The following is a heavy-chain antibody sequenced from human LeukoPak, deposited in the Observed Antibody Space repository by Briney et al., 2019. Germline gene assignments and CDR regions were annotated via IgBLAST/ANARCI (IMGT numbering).Heavy chain of an antibody. D-gene: IGHD1-26*01. CDR1: GGSISSYY. CDR2: IYYSGST. J-gene: IGHJ3*02. CDR3: ARDLEWELAFDI. V-gene: IGHV4-59*01. Sequence: SEALSLTCTVSGGSISSYYWSWIRQPPGKGLEWIGYIYYSGSTNYNPSLKSRVTISVDTSKNQFSLKLSSVTAADTAVYYCARDLEWELAFDIWGQGTMVTVSS.